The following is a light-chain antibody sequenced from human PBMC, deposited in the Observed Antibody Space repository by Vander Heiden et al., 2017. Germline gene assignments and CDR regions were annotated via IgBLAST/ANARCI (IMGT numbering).Light chain of an antibody. CDR1: SSNIGRNT. CDR3: AAWDDSLNGVV. Sequence: VVTRVPPGSRRTRQRVPISCPGSSSNIGRNTVNWYQQLPGTAPKLLIYSNNQRPSGVPDRFSGSKSGTSASLASRGLRCEDEADYYCAAWDDSLNGVVFGGGTKLTVL. J-gene: IGLJ2*01. CDR2: SNN. V-gene: IGLV1-44*01.